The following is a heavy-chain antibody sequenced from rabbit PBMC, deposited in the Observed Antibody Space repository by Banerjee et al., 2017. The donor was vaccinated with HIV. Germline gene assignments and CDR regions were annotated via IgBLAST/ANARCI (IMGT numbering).Heavy chain of an antibody. CDR3: ARDAGYAGSNL. Sequence: QSLEESGGDLVKPGASLALTCKASGFTISSSYFMCWVRQAPGKGLEWIACIGAGGSGSAYYATWAKGRFTISKTSSTTVTLQMTSLTAADTATYFCARDAGYAGSNLWGPGTLVTVS. CDR1: GFTISSSYF. V-gene: IGHV1S40*01. J-gene: IGHJ4*01. D-gene: IGHD4-2*01. CDR2: IGAGGSGSA.